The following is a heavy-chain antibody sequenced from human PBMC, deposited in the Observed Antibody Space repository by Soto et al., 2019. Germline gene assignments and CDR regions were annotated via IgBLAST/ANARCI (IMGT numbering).Heavy chain of an antibody. Sequence: PSETLSLTCTVSGDSIRSSSHYWAWNRQPPGKGMEWIGFIYYSGTTYYNPSLKSRVTISVDTSKNQFSLKLSSVTPEDTAVYYCVRLIGNSWLDFWGQGTLVTVSS. CDR3: VRLIGNSWLDF. CDR1: GDSIRSSSHY. D-gene: IGHD1-26*01. V-gene: IGHV4-39*01. CDR2: IYYSGTT. J-gene: IGHJ5*01.